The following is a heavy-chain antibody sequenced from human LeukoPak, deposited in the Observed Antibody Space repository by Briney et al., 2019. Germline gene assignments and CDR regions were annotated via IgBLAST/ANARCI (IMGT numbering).Heavy chain of an antibody. Sequence: SETLSLTCTVSGGSISSYYWSWIRQPAGKGLEWIGRIYTSGSTNYNPSLKSRVTISVDKSKNQFSLKLSSVTAADTAVYYCARIVRSSSWYSYYYMDVWGKGTTVTVSS. CDR1: GGSISSYY. CDR3: ARIVRSSSWYSYYYMDV. V-gene: IGHV4-4*07. D-gene: IGHD6-13*01. CDR2: IYTSGST. J-gene: IGHJ6*03.